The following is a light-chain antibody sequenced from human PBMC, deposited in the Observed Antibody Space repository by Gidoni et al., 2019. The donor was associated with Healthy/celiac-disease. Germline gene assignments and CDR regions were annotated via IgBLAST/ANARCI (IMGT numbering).Light chain of an antibody. V-gene: IGKV1-39*01. CDR2: AAS. CDR3: QQSYSTPLT. J-gene: IGKJ4*01. Sequence: DLKMTQSPSSLSASVGDRVTITCRASQSISSYLNWYQQKPGKAPKLLIYAASSLQSGVPSRFSRSGSGPDFTLTISRLQPEYFATYYCQQSYSTPLTFGGGTKVEIK. CDR1: QSISSY.